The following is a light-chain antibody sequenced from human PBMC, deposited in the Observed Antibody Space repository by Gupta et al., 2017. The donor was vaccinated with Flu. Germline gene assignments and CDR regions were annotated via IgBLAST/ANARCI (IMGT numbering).Light chain of an antibody. CDR3: QQSYSTPQT. Sequence: DIQMTQSPSSLSASVGDRGTITCRARQSINSYLNWYQQKPGKAPTLLIYAASSLQSGVPSRFSGSGSRTDFTLTISRLQPEDFATYYCQQSYSTPQTFGQGTKVEIK. J-gene: IGKJ1*01. V-gene: IGKV1-39*01. CDR1: QSINSY. CDR2: AAS.